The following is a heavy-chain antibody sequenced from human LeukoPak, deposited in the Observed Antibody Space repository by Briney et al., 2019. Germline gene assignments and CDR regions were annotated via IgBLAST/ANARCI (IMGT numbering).Heavy chain of an antibody. J-gene: IGHJ2*01. CDR1: GFTFSSYA. V-gene: IGHV3-23*01. D-gene: IGHD6-13*01. CDR3: AKGYSSSFNWYFDL. Sequence: GGSLRLSCAASGFTFSSYAMNWVRQAPGKGLEWVSVISGSGGSTYYADSVKGRFTISRDNSKNTLYLQMNSLRAEDTAVYYCAKGYSSSFNWYFDLWGRGTLVTVSS. CDR2: ISGSGGST.